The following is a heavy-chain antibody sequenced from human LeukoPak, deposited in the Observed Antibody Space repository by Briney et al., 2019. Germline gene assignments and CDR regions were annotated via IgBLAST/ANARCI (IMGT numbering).Heavy chain of an antibody. V-gene: IGHV1-2*02. CDR2: IKPNSGDT. Sequence: ASVKVSCKASGYTFTGYYLHWVRQAPGQGLEWMGWIKPNSGDTNYAQKFQGRVTMTRDTSISTVYMELSRLRSDDTAVYFCASGRTIFYYYMDVWGEGTTVTVSS. J-gene: IGHJ6*03. D-gene: IGHD3-3*02. CDR3: ASGRTIFYYYMDV. CDR1: GYTFTGYY.